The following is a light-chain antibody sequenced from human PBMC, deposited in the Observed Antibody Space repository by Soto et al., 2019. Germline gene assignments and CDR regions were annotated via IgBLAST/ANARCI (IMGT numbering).Light chain of an antibody. CDR1: QSVSSY. J-gene: IGKJ2*01. CDR3: QQRINWPPT. Sequence: EIVLTQSQATLSLSPGERATLSCRSSQSVSSYLAWYQQKPGQAPRLLIYDASNRATGIPARFSGSGSGTDFTLTISSLAPEDFAFYYCQQRINWPPTFGQGPKLQIK. CDR2: DAS. V-gene: IGKV3-11*01.